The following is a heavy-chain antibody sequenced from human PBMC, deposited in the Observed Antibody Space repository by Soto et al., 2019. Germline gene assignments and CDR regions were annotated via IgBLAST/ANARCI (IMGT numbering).Heavy chain of an antibody. J-gene: IGHJ6*03. D-gene: IGHD2-2*01. CDR3: ARGVVPAAYYYYYYMDV. V-gene: IGHV1-8*01. CDR2: MNPNSGNT. CDR1: GYTFTSYD. Sequence: ASVKVSCKASGYTFTSYDINWVRQATGQGLEWMGWMNPNSGNTGYAQRFQGRVTMTRNTSISTAYMELSSLRSEDTAVYYCARGVVPAAYYYYYYMDVWGKGTTVTVSS.